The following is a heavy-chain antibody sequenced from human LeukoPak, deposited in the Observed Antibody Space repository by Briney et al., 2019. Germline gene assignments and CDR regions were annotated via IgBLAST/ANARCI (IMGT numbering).Heavy chain of an antibody. CDR2: ISDDGTEK. V-gene: IGHV3-30*03. D-gene: IGHD2-2*01. CDR3: ARGGVGSSKLFSLDY. J-gene: IGHJ4*02. CDR1: GFTLGSHD. Sequence: GGSLRLSCTASGFTLGSHDMHWVRQAPGKGLEWVAVISDDGTEKYYADSVKGRLTISRDTSKNTLYMEMNSLRDEDTAVYYCARGGVGSSKLFSLDYWGLGTLVTVSS.